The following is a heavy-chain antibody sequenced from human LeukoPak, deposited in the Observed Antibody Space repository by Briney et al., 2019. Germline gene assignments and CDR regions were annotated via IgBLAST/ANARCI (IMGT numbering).Heavy chain of an antibody. CDR2: IWYDGSNK. V-gene: IGHV3-30*04. D-gene: IGHD5-24*01. CDR1: GFTFSSYA. Sequence: GGSLRLSCAASGFTFSSYAMHWVRQAPGKGLEWVALIWYDGSNKYYADSVKGRFTISRDNSKNTLYLQMDSLRAEDTAVYYCARVGDGYNYFLDYWGQGTLVTVSS. J-gene: IGHJ4*02. CDR3: ARVGDGYNYFLDY.